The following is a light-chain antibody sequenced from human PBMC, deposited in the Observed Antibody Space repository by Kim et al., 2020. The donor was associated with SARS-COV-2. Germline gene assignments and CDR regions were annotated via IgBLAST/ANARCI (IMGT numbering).Light chain of an antibody. J-gene: IGKJ4*01. Sequence: SPGERAALSCMASQGVRGYLAWVQQKSGQAPRLLIYDGSKRAAAVPARFSGSGSGTDFTLTISSLEPEDFAFYYCQQRSSWPITFGGGTKVDIK. CDR2: DGS. CDR3: QQRSSWPIT. V-gene: IGKV3-11*01. CDR1: QGVRGY.